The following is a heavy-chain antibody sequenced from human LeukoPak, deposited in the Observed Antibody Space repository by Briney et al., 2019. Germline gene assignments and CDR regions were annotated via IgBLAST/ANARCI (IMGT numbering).Heavy chain of an antibody. CDR3: ARGGSNWYLFDC. CDR1: GFIVSSNY. V-gene: IGHV3-66*01. J-gene: IGHJ4*02. Sequence: PGGSLRLSCAASGFIVSSNYMNWVRQAPGKGLEWVSGIYTGGNTDYADSVKGRFTIPRDISKNTLYLQMNSLRAEDTAVYYCARGGSNWYLFDCWGQGTLVTVSS. CDR2: IYTGGNT. D-gene: IGHD6-13*01.